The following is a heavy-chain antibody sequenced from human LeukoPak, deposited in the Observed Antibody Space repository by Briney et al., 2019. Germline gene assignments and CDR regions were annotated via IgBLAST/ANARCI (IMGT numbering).Heavy chain of an antibody. CDR1: GYSFTTYW. D-gene: IGHD5-24*01. J-gene: IGHJ4*02. Sequence: GESLKISCKTSGYSFTTYWIGWVRQMPGKGLEWMGVIHPGDSDTRYSPSFQGQVTISADKSISTAYLQWSGLKASDTAMYYCARGKYGYNYDYWGQATPVTVSS. V-gene: IGHV5-51*01. CDR2: IHPGDSDT. CDR3: ARGKYGYNYDY.